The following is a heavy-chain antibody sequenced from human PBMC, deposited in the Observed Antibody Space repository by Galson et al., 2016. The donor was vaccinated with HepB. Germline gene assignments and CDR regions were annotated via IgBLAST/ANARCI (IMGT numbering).Heavy chain of an antibody. CDR2: ISYDGNNK. J-gene: IGHJ4*02. V-gene: IGHV3-30*18. CDR3: AKGLWGGLVSDY. Sequence: SLRLSCAASGFTFSKNGMHWVRQAPGKGLEWVAVISYDGNNKYYADSVKGRFTISRDNSNNTLYLQMNSLRAEDTAVYYCAKGLWGGLVSDYWGQGTLVTVSS. CDR1: GFTFSKNG. D-gene: IGHD3-3*01.